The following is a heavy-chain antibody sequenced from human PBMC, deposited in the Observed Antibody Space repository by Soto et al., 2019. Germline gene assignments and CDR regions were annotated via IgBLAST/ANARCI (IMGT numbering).Heavy chain of an antibody. CDR2: ISYDGSNK. J-gene: IGHJ4*02. V-gene: IGHV3-30*18. D-gene: IGHD3-9*01. Sequence: QVQLVESGGGVVQPGRSLRLSCAASGFTFSSYGMHWVRQAPGKGLEWVAVISYDGSNKYYADSVKGRFTIYRDNSKNTLYLQMNSLRAEDTAVYYCAKDGGRYFDWLSTPFFDYWGQGTLVTVSS. CDR1: GFTFSSYG. CDR3: AKDGGRYFDWLSTPFFDY.